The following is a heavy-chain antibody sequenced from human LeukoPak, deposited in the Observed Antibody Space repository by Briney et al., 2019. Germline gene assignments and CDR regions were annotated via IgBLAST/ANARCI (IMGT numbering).Heavy chain of an antibody. D-gene: IGHD3-16*01. V-gene: IGHV4-59*08. CDR1: GDSISPYY. J-gene: IGHJ6*02. CDR2: IYYSEST. CDR3: ARLGPYGMNV. Sequence: SETLSLTCTVSGDSISPYYWTWIRQPPGKGLEWIGYIYYSESTNYNPSLKSRLTISVDTSKNQFSLKLSSVTAADTAVYYCARLGPYGMNVWGQGTTVTVSS.